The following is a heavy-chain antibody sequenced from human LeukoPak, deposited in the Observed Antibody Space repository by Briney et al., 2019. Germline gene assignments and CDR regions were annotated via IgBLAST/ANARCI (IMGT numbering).Heavy chain of an antibody. D-gene: IGHD1-26*01. Sequence: PSETLSLTCAVYGGSFSGYYWSWIRQPPGKGLEWIGEIYHSGSTNYNPSLKSRVTISVDTSKNQFSLKLSSVTAADTAVYYCAREWGRLGFDYWGQGTLVTVSS. CDR1: GGSFSGYY. CDR2: IYHSGST. CDR3: AREWGRLGFDY. V-gene: IGHV4-34*01. J-gene: IGHJ4*02.